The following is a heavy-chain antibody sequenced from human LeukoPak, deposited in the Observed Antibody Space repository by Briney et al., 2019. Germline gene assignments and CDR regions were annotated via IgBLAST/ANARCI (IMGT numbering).Heavy chain of an antibody. V-gene: IGHV4-34*01. Sequence: SETLSLTCAVYGGSFSGYYWSWIRQPPGKGLEWIGEINHSGSTNYNPSLKSRVTISVDTSKNQFSLKLSSVTAADTAVYYCAGEERGEGAFDIWGQGTMVTVSS. D-gene: IGHD3-16*01. CDR2: INHSGST. CDR1: GGSFSGYY. J-gene: IGHJ3*02. CDR3: AGEERGEGAFDI.